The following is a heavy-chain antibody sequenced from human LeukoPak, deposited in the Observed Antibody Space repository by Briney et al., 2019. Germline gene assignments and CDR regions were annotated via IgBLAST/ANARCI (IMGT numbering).Heavy chain of an antibody. CDR1: GYTFTSCY. J-gene: IGHJ4*02. CDR3: ARVEMATKPGDY. Sequence: ASVKVSCKASGYTFTSCYMHWVRQAPGQGLEWMGIINPSGGSTSYTQKFQGRVTMTRDTSISTAYMELSRLRSDDTAVYYCARVEMATKPGDYWGQGTLVTVSS. CDR2: INPSGGST. V-gene: IGHV1-46*01. D-gene: IGHD5-24*01.